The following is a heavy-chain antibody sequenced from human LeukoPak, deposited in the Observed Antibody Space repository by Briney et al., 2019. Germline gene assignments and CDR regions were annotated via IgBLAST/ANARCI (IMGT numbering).Heavy chain of an antibody. Sequence: SVKVSCKASGDTFSSYAISWVRQAPGQGLEWMGRIIPILGIANYAQKFQGRVTITADKSTSTAYMELSSLRSEDTAVYYCASSTTWIQLWFDPWGQGTLVTVSS. V-gene: IGHV1-69*04. CDR1: GDTFSSYA. D-gene: IGHD5-18*01. J-gene: IGHJ5*02. CDR2: IIPILGIA. CDR3: ASSTTWIQLWFDP.